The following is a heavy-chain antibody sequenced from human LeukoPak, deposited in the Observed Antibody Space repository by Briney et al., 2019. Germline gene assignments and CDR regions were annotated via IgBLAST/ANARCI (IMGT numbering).Heavy chain of an antibody. J-gene: IGHJ6*02. D-gene: IGHD6-13*01. CDR1: GFTFNTYG. CDR2: ISDDGSKM. V-gene: IGHV3-30*03. Sequence: GGSLRLSCAASGFTFNTYGMHWVRQAPGKGLEWVAVISDDGSKMYYADSVKGRFTISRDNAKNSLYLQMNSLRAEDTAVYYCARDQSSSWSNGMDVWGQGTTVTVSS. CDR3: ARDQSSSWSNGMDV.